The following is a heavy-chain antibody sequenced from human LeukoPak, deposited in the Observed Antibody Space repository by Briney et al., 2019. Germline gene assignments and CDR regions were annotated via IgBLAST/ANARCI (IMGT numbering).Heavy chain of an antibody. D-gene: IGHD3-22*01. CDR1: GFTFSNYW. CDR3: ARGNYASTGPGALDI. V-gene: IGHV3-74*01. Sequence: GGSLRLSCAASGFTFSNYWMHWVRQAPGEGLVWVSRISSDGGSTNYADSVKGRFIISRDDSKNILDLQMNSLKAEDTAVYYCARGNYASTGPGALDIWGQGTMVTVSS. J-gene: IGHJ3*02. CDR2: ISSDGGST.